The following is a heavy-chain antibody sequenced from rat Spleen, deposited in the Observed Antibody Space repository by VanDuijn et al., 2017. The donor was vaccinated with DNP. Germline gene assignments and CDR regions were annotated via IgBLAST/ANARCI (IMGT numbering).Heavy chain of an antibody. CDR1: GFTFSNYG. J-gene: IGHJ3*01. D-gene: IGHD1-11*01. V-gene: IGHV5S13*01. CDR3: AKPASYGGYWFAY. CDR2: ISTGGTT. Sequence: EVQLVESGGGLVQPGRSLKLSCAASGFTFSNYGMAWVRQAPTKGLEWVASISTGGTTYYRDSVKGRLTISRDNAKSTLYMQMDSLRSEDTATYYCAKPASYGGYWFAYWGQGTLVSVSS.